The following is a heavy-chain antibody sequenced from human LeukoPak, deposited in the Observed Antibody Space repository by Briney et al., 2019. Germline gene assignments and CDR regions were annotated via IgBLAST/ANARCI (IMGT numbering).Heavy chain of an antibody. Sequence: GGSLRLSCAASEFTFSSYSMNWVRQAPGKGLEWVSFIASTSSHIYYADSVKGRFTISRDNAKNSMYLQMNSLRVEDTAVYYCARVGCSSTTCYFPDYWGQGTLVTVSS. D-gene: IGHD2-2*01. V-gene: IGHV3-21*01. CDR2: IASTSSHI. J-gene: IGHJ4*02. CDR3: ARVGCSSTTCYFPDY. CDR1: EFTFSSYS.